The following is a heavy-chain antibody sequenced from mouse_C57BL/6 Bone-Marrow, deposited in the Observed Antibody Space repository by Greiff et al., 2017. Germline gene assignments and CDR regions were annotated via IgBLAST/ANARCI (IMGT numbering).Heavy chain of an antibody. D-gene: IGHD2-3*01. Sequence: VQLQQSGAELVRPGASVKLSCTASGFNIKDDYMHWVKQRPEQGLEWIGWIDPENGDTEYASKVQGKATITADTSSNPAYLQLSSLTSEDTAVYYCTTDGWGFAYWGQGTLVTVSA. CDR3: TTDGWGFAY. J-gene: IGHJ3*01. CDR2: IDPENGDT. CDR1: GFNIKDDY. V-gene: IGHV14-4*01.